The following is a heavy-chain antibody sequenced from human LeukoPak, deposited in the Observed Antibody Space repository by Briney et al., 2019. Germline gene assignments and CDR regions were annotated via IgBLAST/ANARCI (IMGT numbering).Heavy chain of an antibody. V-gene: IGHV3-66*01. D-gene: IGHD3-22*01. J-gene: IGHJ4*02. Sequence: GGSLRLSCAASGFTVSSNYMSWVRQAPGKGLEWVSVIYSGGSTYYADSVKGRFTISRDNSKNTLYLQMNSLRAEDTAVYYCARDLMIVGEGVYWGQGTLVTVSS. CDR2: IYSGGST. CDR3: ARDLMIVGEGVY. CDR1: GFTVSSNY.